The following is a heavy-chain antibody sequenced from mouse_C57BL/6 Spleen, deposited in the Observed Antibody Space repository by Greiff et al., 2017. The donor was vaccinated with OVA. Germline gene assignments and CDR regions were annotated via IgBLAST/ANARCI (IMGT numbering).Heavy chain of an antibody. CDR2: IYPSDSET. Sequence: VQLQQPGAELVRPGSSVKLSCKASGYTFTSYWMDWVKQRPGQGLEWIGNIYPSDSETHYNQKFKDKATLTVDKSSSTAYMQLSSLTSEDSAVYYCARGRDGTGDYWGQGTTLTVSS. J-gene: IGHJ2*01. CDR3: ARGRDGTGDY. D-gene: IGHD2-1*01. V-gene: IGHV1-61*01. CDR1: GYTFTSYW.